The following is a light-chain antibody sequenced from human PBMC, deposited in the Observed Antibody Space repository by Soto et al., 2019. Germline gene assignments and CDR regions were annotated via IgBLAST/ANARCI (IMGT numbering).Light chain of an antibody. Sequence: DIQMTQSPSSLSASVGDRVTITCRASQDISIFLAWYQQRPGKVPKVLISAASTLHPGVPSRFSGSASGTEFTLTISNLQPEDVATYYCQTYHNGPVWTFGQGTKVEIK. CDR3: QTYHNGPVWT. CDR1: QDISIF. CDR2: AAS. V-gene: IGKV1-27*01. J-gene: IGKJ1*01.